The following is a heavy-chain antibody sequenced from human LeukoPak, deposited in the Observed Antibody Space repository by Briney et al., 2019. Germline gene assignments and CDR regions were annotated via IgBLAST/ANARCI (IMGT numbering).Heavy chain of an antibody. D-gene: IGHD3-10*01. V-gene: IGHV4-39*01. CDR3: SRHSDYGSGSYYTPVFDY. Sequence: KPSETLSLTCTVSGGSISSSSYYWGWIRHPPGNGLEWLGRIYYSGSTYYNPSLKSRVTISVDTSKNQFSLKLSSVTAADTAVYYCSRHSDYGSGSYYTPVFDYWGQGTLVTVSS. CDR1: GGSISSSSYY. CDR2: IYYSGST. J-gene: IGHJ4*02.